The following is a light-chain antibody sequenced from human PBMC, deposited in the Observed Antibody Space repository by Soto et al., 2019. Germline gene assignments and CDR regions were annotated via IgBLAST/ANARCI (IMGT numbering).Light chain of an antibody. V-gene: IGKV1-39*01. Sequence: DIQMTQSPSSLSASVGDGVTITCRASQTNSSCLNWYQQKPGKAPELLIYATSSLQSGVPSRFSGSGSGTDFTLTISSLQPEDFATYYCQQYDSFSVTFGHGTKVDIK. CDR2: ATS. CDR3: QQYDSFSVT. CDR1: QTNSSC. J-gene: IGKJ1*01.